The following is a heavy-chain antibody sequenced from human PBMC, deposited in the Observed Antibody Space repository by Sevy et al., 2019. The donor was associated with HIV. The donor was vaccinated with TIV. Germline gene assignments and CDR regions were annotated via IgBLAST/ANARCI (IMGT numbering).Heavy chain of an antibody. Sequence: GGCLRLSCAASGFTFSANWMNWVRQAPGKGLEWVANITADGSDKHYVDSVVGRFTISIDNAKNLLFLQMNSLRVEDTAVYYCAQPAFGRFESWGQGTLVTVSS. CDR2: ITADGSDK. CDR3: AQPAFGRFES. D-gene: IGHD3-16*01. CDR1: GFTFSANW. J-gene: IGHJ4*02. V-gene: IGHV3-7*01.